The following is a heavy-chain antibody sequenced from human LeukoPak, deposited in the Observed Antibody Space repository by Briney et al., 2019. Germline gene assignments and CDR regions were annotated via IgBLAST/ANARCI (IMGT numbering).Heavy chain of an antibody. J-gene: IGHJ4*02. CDR2: GNGASGTT. V-gene: IGHV3-23*01. CDR3: SKDSPLVGYTSGWSSDSFDH. CDR1: GFTFSSYA. D-gene: IGHD6-19*01. Sequence: GGTLSLSCAASGFTFSSYAFRWARQPHGPGPDWVSPGNGASGTTYYADSESSRFTISRDNSRKTLYLQQNSLRPDDATVYYCSKDSPLVGYTSGWSSDSFDHWGQGTLVTVSS.